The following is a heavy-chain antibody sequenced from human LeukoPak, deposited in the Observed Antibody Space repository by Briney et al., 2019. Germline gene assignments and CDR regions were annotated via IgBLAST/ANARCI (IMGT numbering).Heavy chain of an antibody. J-gene: IGHJ4*02. V-gene: IGHV4-34*01. CDR2: INHSGGT. CDR1: GGSFSGYY. Sequence: SETLSLTCAVYGGSFSGYYWSWIRQPPGKGLEWIGEINHSGGTNYNPSLKSRVTISVDTSKNQFSLKLSSVTAADTAVYYCARSSRYSIGWPYWGQGTLVTVSS. D-gene: IGHD6-19*01. CDR3: ARSSRYSIGWPY.